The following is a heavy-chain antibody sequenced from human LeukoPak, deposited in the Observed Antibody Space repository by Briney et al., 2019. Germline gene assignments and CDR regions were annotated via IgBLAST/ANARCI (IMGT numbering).Heavy chain of an antibody. CDR3: ARDPNGNYVGAFDFQR. D-gene: IGHD4-17*01. CDR2: ISVVGT. J-gene: IGHJ1*01. Sequence: PGGSLRLSCAASGFTFSNYAMSWVRQAPGKGLEWVSSISVVGTYYADSVKGRFSISRDNYKNTLYLQMSSLRAEDTAVYYCARDPNGNYVGAFDFQRWGQGTLVTVSS. CDR1: GFTFSNYA. V-gene: IGHV3-23*01.